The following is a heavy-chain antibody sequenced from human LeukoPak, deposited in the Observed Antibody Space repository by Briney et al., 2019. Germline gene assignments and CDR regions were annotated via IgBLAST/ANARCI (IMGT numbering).Heavy chain of an antibody. V-gene: IGHV3-74*01. Sequence: GGSLRLSCAASGFIFSLYCMHWVRQAPGKGPMWVSRICPDGTGISYADSVKARFTTSRDNAKNTVYLQMNGLRVEDTAVYYCARSDWFDPWGQGTLVTVSS. J-gene: IGHJ5*02. CDR1: GFIFSLYC. D-gene: IGHD3-3*01. CDR2: ICPDGTGI. CDR3: ARSDWFDP.